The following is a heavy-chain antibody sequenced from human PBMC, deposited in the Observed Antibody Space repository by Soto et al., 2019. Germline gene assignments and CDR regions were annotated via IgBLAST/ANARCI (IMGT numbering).Heavy chain of an antibody. CDR3: ARGSPYYDFWSGYSQLDV. J-gene: IGHJ6*04. CDR1: GFTFSSYW. Sequence: EVQLVESGGGLVQPGGSLRLSCAASGFTFSSYWMHWVRQAPGKGLVWVSRINSDGSSTSYADSVKGRFTISRDNAKNTLYLQMNSLRAEDTAVYYCARGSPYYDFWSGYSQLDVWGKGTTVPVSS. V-gene: IGHV3-74*01. D-gene: IGHD3-3*01. CDR2: INSDGSST.